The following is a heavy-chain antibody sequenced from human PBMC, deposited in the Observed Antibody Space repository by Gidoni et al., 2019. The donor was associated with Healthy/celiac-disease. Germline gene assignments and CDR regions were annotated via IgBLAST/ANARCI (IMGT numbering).Heavy chain of an antibody. D-gene: IGHD3-3*01. CDR2: IKSKTDGGTT. Sequence: EVQLVESGGGLVKPGGSLRLSCAASGFTFSNAWMSWVRQAPGKGLEWVGRIKSKTDGGTTDYSAPVKGRFTISRDDSKNTLYLQMNSLKTEDTAVYYCTTDVGFWSGYYILGQYWGQGTLVTVSS. CDR3: TTDVGFWSGYYILGQY. V-gene: IGHV3-15*01. CDR1: GFTFSNAW. J-gene: IGHJ4*02.